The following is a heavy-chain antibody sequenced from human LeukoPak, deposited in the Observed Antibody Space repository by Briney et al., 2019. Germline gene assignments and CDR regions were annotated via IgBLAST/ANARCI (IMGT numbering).Heavy chain of an antibody. CDR3: ARGGRSGSYTYYFDY. CDR2: VHYSGTT. Sequence: SETLSLTCSVSGVSISTNSWNWIRQPPGQGLEWIGNVHYSGTTNYSPSLKSRVTISVDSSKKQFSLKLTSVTAADTAVYYCARGGRSGSYTYYFDYWGLGSLVTVSS. J-gene: IGHJ4*02. D-gene: IGHD1-26*01. CDR1: GVSISTNS. V-gene: IGHV4-59*01.